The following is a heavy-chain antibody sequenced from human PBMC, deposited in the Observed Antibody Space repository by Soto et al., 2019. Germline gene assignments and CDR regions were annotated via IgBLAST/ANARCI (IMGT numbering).Heavy chain of an antibody. J-gene: IGHJ1*01. CDR2: MNPNTGNT. Sequence: ASVKVSCKASGYTFVDYDINWVRQASGQGLEWMAWMNPNTGNTAYAQKFQGRVTLTRDTSISTVYMDLSSLTSADTAVYFCARGFTSYSEHLAQRTQFTLSS. D-gene: IGHD3-10*01. CDR1: GYTFVDYD. V-gene: IGHV1-8*01. CDR3: ARGFTSYSEH.